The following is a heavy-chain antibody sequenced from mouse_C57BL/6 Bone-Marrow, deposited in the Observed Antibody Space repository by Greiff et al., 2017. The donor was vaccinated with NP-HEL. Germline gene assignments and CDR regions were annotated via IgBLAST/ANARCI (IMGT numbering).Heavy chain of an antibody. CDR2: IYPRDGST. Sequence: QVQLQQSGPELVKPGASVKLSCKASGYTFTSYDINWVKQRPGQGLEWIGWIYPRDGSTKYNEKFKGKATLTVDTSSSTAYMELHSLTSEDSAVYFCAREHYYGSSYRFAYWGQGTLVTVSA. CDR3: AREHYYGSSYRFAY. V-gene: IGHV1-85*01. CDR1: GYTFTSYD. J-gene: IGHJ3*01. D-gene: IGHD1-1*01.